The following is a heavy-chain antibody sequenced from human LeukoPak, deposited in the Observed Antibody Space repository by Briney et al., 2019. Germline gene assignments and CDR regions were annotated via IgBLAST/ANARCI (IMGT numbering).Heavy chain of an antibody. CDR1: GFTFSSYA. CDR3: ARGVYSSVTLPPYFDY. D-gene: IGHD4-17*01. V-gene: IGHV3-23*01. Sequence: GGSLRLSCAASGFTFSSYAMNWVRQAPGKGLEWVSAVRGSSGSAYYADSVKGRFTISRDNSKNTLYLQMNSLRAEDTAVYYCARGVYSSVTLPPYFDYWGQGTLVTVSS. J-gene: IGHJ4*02. CDR2: VRGSSGSA.